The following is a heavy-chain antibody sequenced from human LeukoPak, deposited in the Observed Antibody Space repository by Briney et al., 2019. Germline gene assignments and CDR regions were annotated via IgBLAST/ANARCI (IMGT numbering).Heavy chain of an antibody. CDR3: ASRHGLDLLYDFWSGSQYFDY. CDR1: GGSFSGYY. CDR2: INHSGST. D-gene: IGHD3-3*01. J-gene: IGHJ4*02. Sequence: SETLSLTCTVYGGSFSGYYWSWIRQPPGKGLEWIGEINHSGSTNYNPSLKSRVTISVDTSKNQFSLKLSSVTAADTAVYYCASRHGLDLLYDFWSGSQYFDYWGQGTLVTVSS. V-gene: IGHV4-34*01.